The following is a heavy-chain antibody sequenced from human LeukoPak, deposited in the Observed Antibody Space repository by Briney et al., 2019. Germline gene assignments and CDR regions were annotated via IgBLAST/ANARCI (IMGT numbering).Heavy chain of an antibody. J-gene: IGHJ4*02. V-gene: IGHV1-24*01. D-gene: IGHD3-22*01. CDR3: ATDRSSGIVVRY. Sequence: ASVKVTCKVSGYTLTELSMHWVRQAPRPGQERMGGFDPEDGETIYAQKFQGRVTMTEDTSTDTAYMELSSLRSEDTAVYYCATDRSSGIVVRYWGQGTLVTVSS. CDR1: GYTLTELS. CDR2: FDPEDGET.